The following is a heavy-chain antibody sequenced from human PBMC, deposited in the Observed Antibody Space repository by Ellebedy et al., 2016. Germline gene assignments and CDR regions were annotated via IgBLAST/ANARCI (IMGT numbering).Heavy chain of an antibody. CDR2: IYPGDSDT. V-gene: IGHV5-51*01. J-gene: IGHJ4*02. CDR3: ARHRGSSSWYHMYD. Sequence: GESLKISCKGSGYSFTNYWIGWVRQMPGKGLDWMGIIYPGDSDTKYSPSFQGQVTISADKSISTAYLQWSSLKASDTAMYYCARHRGSSSWYHMYDWGQGTLVTVSS. D-gene: IGHD6-13*01. CDR1: GYSFTNYW.